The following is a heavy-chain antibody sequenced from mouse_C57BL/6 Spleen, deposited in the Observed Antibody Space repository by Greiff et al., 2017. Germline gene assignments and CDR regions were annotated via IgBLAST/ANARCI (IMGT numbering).Heavy chain of an antibody. CDR2: IDPSDSYT. CDR3: ARRDWDSY. D-gene: IGHD4-1*01. J-gene: IGHJ2*01. Sequence: QVQLQQSGAELVKPGASVKLSCKASGYTFTSYWMQWVKQRPGQGLEWIGEIDPSDSYTNYNQKFKGKATLTVDPSSSTAYMQLSSLTSEDSAVYYCARRDWDSYWGQGTTLTVSS. V-gene: IGHV1-50*01. CDR1: GYTFTSYW.